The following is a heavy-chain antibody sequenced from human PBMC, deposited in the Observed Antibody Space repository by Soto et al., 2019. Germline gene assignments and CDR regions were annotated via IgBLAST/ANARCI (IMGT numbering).Heavy chain of an antibody. V-gene: IGHV1-2*02. J-gene: IGHJ5*01. Sequence: QVQLVQSGAEVKKPGASVKVSCKASGYTFTGNYLHWVRQAPGQGLVWMGWINPNSGGTNYAQTFQGRVTMTRDTSISTAYLELSTLRSDDTAVYYCAKDSTFESWGQGTLVTVSS. CDR2: INPNSGGT. CDR1: GYTFTGNY. CDR3: AKDSTFES.